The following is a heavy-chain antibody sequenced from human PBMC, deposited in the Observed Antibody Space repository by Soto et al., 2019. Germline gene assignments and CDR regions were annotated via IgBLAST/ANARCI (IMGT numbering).Heavy chain of an antibody. Sequence: GLEWIGEINHSGGTNYNPSLKSRVSISVDASKNQFSLQLTSVTAADTAVYYCARLWSSNEGSSWGQGTLVTVSS. V-gene: IGHV4-34*01. CDR2: INHSGGT. CDR3: ARLWSSNEGSS. J-gene: IGHJ4*02. D-gene: IGHD3-10*01.